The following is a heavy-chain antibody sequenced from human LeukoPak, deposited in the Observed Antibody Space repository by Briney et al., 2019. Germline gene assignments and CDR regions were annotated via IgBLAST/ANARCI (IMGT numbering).Heavy chain of an antibody. CDR1: GYTFSGYY. J-gene: IGHJ5*02. CDR2: ISAYNGNT. CDR3: ARVISSSWSDGWFDP. D-gene: IGHD6-13*01. V-gene: IGHV1-18*04. Sequence: GASVKVSCKASGYTFSGYYMHWVRQAPGQGLEWMGWISAYNGNTNYAQKLQGRVTMTTDTSTSTAYMELRSLRSDDTAVYYCARVISSSWSDGWFDPWGQGTLVTVSS.